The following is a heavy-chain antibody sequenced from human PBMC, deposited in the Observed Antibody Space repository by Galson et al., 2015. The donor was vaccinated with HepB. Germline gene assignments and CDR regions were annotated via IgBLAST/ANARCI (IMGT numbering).Heavy chain of an antibody. CDR1: GYSFTSYW. CDR2: VYPGDSDT. V-gene: IGHV5-51*03. CDR3: ARLAHQPFPYYYYYMDV. D-gene: IGHD2-2*01. Sequence: QSGAEVKKPGESLKISCKGSGYSFTSYWIGWVRQMPGKGLEWMGIVYPGDSDTRYSPSFQGQVTISADKSISTAYLRWSSLKASDTAMYYCARLAHQPFPYYYYYMDVWGKGTTVTVSS. J-gene: IGHJ6*03.